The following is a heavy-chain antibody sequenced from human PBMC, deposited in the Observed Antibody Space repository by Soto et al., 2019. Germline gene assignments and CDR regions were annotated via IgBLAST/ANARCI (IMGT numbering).Heavy chain of an antibody. CDR3: AKSNYGGDDYFQYGLDV. V-gene: IGHV1-69*13. D-gene: IGHD2-21*02. CDR1: GGTFSSYA. Sequence: GASVKVSCKASGGTFSSYAISWVRQAPGQGLEWMGGIIPIFGTANYAQKFQGRVTITADESTSTAYMELSSLRSDDTAVYYCAKSNYGGDDYFQYGLDVWGQGTTVTVSS. CDR2: IIPIFGTA. J-gene: IGHJ6*02.